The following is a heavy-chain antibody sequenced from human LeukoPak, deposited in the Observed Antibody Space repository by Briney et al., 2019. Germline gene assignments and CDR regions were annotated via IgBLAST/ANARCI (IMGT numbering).Heavy chain of an antibody. J-gene: IGHJ4*02. D-gene: IGHD1-7*01. CDR1: GYTFTSYG. V-gene: IGHV1-18*01. CDR3: ARGNWNYDYFDY. Sequence: ASVKVSCKASGYTFTSYGISWVRQAPGQGLEWMGWISAYNGNTNYVQKLQGRVTMTTDTSTSTAYMELRSLRSDDTAVYYSARGNWNYDYFDYWGQGTLVTVSS. CDR2: ISAYNGNT.